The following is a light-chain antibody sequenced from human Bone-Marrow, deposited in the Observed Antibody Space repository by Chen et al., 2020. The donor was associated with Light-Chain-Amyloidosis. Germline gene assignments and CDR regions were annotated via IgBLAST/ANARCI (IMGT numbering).Light chain of an antibody. CDR1: NIGSTS. V-gene: IGLV3-21*02. CDR3: QVWDRSSDRPV. J-gene: IGLJ3*02. CDR2: DDS. Sequence: SYVLTQPCSVSVAPGQTATIACGGNNIGSTSVHWYQQTPGQAPLLVVYDDSDRPSGIPERLSGSNSGNTATLTISRVEAGDEADYYCQVWDRSSDRPVFGGGTKLPVL.